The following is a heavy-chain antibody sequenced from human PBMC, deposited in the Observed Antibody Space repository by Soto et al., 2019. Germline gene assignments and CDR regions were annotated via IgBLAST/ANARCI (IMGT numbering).Heavy chain of an antibody. CDR2: IYYSGST. J-gene: IGHJ4*02. Sequence: QVQLQESGPGLVKPSQTLSLTCTVSGGSISSGGYYWSWIRQHPGKGLEWIGYIYYSGSTYYNPSPKRRVTRAVDTSKTQFSLKLSSVTAAATAVYYCASALSSSWYSPYFDYWGQGTLVTVSS. V-gene: IGHV4-31*03. CDR1: GGSISSGGYY. D-gene: IGHD6-13*01. CDR3: ASALSSSWYSPYFDY.